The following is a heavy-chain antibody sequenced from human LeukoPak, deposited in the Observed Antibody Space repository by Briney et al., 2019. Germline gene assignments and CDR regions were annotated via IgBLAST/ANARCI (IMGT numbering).Heavy chain of an antibody. CDR1: GFTFSSYA. J-gene: IGHJ4*02. V-gene: IGHV3-33*08. CDR3: ATAPRGGDYEDY. CDR2: IWYEGSNK. Sequence: GGSLRLSCAASGFTFSSYAMSWVRQAPGQGLEWVAVIWYEGSNKYYADSVKGRFTISRDNSKNTLYMQMNSLRVEDTAVYYCATAPRGGDYEDYWGQGTLVTVSS. D-gene: IGHD4-17*01.